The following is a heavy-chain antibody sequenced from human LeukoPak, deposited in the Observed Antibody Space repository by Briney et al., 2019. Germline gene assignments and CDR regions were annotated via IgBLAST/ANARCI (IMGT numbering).Heavy chain of an antibody. V-gene: IGHV4-34*01. D-gene: IGHD6-13*01. CDR3: ARSRVWQQLVRGWFDP. J-gene: IGHJ5*02. CDR1: GGSISSYY. CDR2: INHSGST. Sequence: SETLSLTCTVSGGSISSYYWSWIRQPPGKGLEWIGEINHSGSTNYNPSLKSRVTISVDTSKNQFSLKLSSVTAADTAVYYCARSRVWQQLVRGWFDPWGQGTLVTVSS.